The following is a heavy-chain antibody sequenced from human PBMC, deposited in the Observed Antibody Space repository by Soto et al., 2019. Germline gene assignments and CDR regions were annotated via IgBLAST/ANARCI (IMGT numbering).Heavy chain of an antibody. Sequence: SETLSLTCTVSGGSISSYYWSWIRQPPGKGLEWIGSIYYSGSTYYNPSLKSRVTISVDTSKNQFSLKLSSVTAADTAVYYCARYGSGSYYNVFYYGMDVWGQGTTVTVSS. D-gene: IGHD3-10*01. V-gene: IGHV4-59*05. CDR3: ARYGSGSYYNVFYYGMDV. J-gene: IGHJ6*02. CDR1: GGSISSYY. CDR2: IYYSGST.